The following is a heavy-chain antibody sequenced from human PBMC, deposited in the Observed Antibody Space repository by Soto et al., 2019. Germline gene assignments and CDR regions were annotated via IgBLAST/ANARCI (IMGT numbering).Heavy chain of an antibody. CDR3: ARGYYDSSGYYGLYFDY. CDR2: IIPIFGTA. CDR1: GATFSSYA. D-gene: IGHD3-22*01. J-gene: IGHJ4*02. Sequence: ASVQVCCKASGATFSSYAISWVRQAPGQGLEWMGGIIPIFGTANYAQKFQGRVTITADKSTSTAYMELSSLRSEDTAVYYCARGYYDSSGYYGLYFDYWGQGTLVTVSS. V-gene: IGHV1-69*06.